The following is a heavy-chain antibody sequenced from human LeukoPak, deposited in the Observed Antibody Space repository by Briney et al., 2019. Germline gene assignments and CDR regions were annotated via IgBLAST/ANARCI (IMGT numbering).Heavy chain of an antibody. CDR2: ISGSGDNT. J-gene: IGHJ5*02. Sequence: GGSLRLSCAASGFTFSSYAMSWVRQAPGKGLEWVSAISGSGDNTYYADSVKGRFTISRDNSKNTLYLQMNNLRAEDTAVYYCATSPTFDPWGQGTLVTVSS. CDR1: GFTFSSYA. CDR3: ATSPTFDP. V-gene: IGHV3-23*01.